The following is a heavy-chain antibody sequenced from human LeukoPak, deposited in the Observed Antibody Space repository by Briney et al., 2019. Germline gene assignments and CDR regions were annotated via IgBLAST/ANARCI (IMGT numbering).Heavy chain of an antibody. CDR3: VRDGEGVAISVNYWFDP. J-gene: IGHJ5*02. Sequence: ASVKVSCKASGYTFTSYDINWVRQASGQGLEWMGWMNPNNGNTGYAQKFQGRVTMTRDTSISTAYMELRGLRSEDTAVYYCVRDGEGVAISVNYWFDPWGQGTLVTVSS. CDR2: MNPNNGNT. V-gene: IGHV1-8*01. D-gene: IGHD3-10*01. CDR1: GYTFTSYD.